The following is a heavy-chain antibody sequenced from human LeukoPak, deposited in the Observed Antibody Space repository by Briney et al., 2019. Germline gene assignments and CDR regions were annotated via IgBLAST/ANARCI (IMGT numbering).Heavy chain of an antibody. CDR1: GFTVSSNY. J-gene: IGHJ4*02. Sequence: GGSLRLSCAASGFTVSSNYMSWVRQAPGKGLEWVSVIYSGGSTYYADSVKGRFTISRDNSKNTLYLQMNSLRAEDTAVYYCARERHYYYDSSGYYPYFDYWGQGTLVTVSS. CDR2: IYSGGST. V-gene: IGHV3-53*01. D-gene: IGHD3-22*01. CDR3: ARERHYYYDSSGYYPYFDY.